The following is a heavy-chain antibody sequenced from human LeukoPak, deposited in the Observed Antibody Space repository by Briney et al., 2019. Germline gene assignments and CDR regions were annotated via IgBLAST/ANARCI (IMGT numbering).Heavy chain of an antibody. D-gene: IGHD6-19*01. CDR3: ARRPSGWYYFDY. V-gene: IGHV3-21*01. Sequence: GGSLRLSCAASGFTFSSYSMNWVRQAPGKGLEWVSSISSSSSYVYYADSVKGRFTISRDNAKNSLYLQMNSLRAEDTAVYYCARRPSGWYYFDYWGQGTLVTVSS. CDR2: ISSSSSYV. J-gene: IGHJ4*02. CDR1: GFTFSSYS.